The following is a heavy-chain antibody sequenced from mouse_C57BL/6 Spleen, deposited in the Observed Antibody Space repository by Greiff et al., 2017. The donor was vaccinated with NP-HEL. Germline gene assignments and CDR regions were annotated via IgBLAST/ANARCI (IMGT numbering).Heavy chain of an antibody. D-gene: IGHD2-2*01. Sequence: VQLQQSGPVLVKPGASVKMSCKASGYTFTDYYMNWVKQSHGKSLEWIGVINPYNGGTSYNQKFKGKATLTVDKSSSTAYMELNSLTSEDSAVYYCALYGYGAWFAYWGQGTLVTVSA. J-gene: IGHJ3*01. CDR3: ALYGYGAWFAY. CDR2: INPYNGGT. V-gene: IGHV1-19*01. CDR1: GYTFTDYY.